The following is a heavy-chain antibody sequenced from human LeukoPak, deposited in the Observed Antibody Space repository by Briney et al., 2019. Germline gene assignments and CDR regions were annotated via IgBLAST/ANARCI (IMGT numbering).Heavy chain of an antibody. CDR3: ARVTYAFPIDY. CDR2: ISYDGSNK. CDR1: GFTFSSYA. Sequence: PGRSLRLSCAASGFTFSSYAMHWVRQAPGKGLEWVAVISYDGSNKYYADSVKGRFTISRDNSKNTLYLQMNSLRAEDTAVYYCARVTYAFPIDYWGQGTLVTVSS. V-gene: IGHV3-30*04. J-gene: IGHJ4*02.